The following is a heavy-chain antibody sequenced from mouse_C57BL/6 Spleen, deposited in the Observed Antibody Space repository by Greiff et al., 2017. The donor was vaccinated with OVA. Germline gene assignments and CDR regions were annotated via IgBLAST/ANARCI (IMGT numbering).Heavy chain of an antibody. CDR2: IHPNSGST. Sequence: VKLQQPGAELVKPGASVKLSCKASGYTFTSYWMHWVKQRPGQGLEWIGMIHPNSGSTNYNEKFKSKATLTVDKSSSTAYMQLSSLTSEDSAVYYCARRYGSSYDYAMDYWGQGTSVTVSS. J-gene: IGHJ4*01. CDR3: ARRYGSSYDYAMDY. D-gene: IGHD1-1*01. CDR1: GYTFTSYW. V-gene: IGHV1-64*01.